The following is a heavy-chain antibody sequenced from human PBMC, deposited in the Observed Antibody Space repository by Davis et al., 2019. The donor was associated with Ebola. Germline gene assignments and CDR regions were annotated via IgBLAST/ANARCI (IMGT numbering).Heavy chain of an antibody. V-gene: IGHV3-7*01. Sequence: ESLKISCVVSGLTLSNYWMSWVRQAPGKGLEWVANIKQDGSKKYYVDSVKGRFTISRDNAKNSLYLQMNSLRAEDTAVYYCARERGLSYWGQGTLVTVSS. J-gene: IGHJ4*02. CDR1: GLTLSNYW. CDR3: ARERGLSY. D-gene: IGHD2-21*01. CDR2: IKQDGSKK.